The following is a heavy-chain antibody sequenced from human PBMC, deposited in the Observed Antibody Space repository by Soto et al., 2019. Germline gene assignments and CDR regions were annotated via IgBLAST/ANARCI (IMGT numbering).Heavy chain of an antibody. V-gene: IGHV4-59*01. CDR3: ASSLGYCSGGSCYENPIAY. J-gene: IGHJ4*02. Sequence: SETLSLTCTVSGGSISSYYWSWIRQPPGKGLEWIGYIYYSGSTNYNPSLKSRVTISVDTSKNQFSLKLSSVTAADTAVYYCASSLGYCSGGSCYENPIAYWGQGTLVTVSS. D-gene: IGHD2-15*01. CDR1: GGSISSYY. CDR2: IYYSGST.